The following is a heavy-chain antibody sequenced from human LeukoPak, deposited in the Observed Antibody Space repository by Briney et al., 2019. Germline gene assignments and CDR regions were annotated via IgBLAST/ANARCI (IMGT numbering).Heavy chain of an antibody. CDR1: GFTFTSSA. Sequence: SVKVSCKASGFTFTSSAMQWVRQARGQRLEWIGWIVVGSGNTNYAQKFQERVTITRDMPTSTAYMELSSLRSEDTAVYYCAREAYSSGWYKDYWGQGTLVTVSS. J-gene: IGHJ4*02. CDR3: AREAYSSGWYKDY. V-gene: IGHV1-58*02. CDR2: IVVGSGNT. D-gene: IGHD6-19*01.